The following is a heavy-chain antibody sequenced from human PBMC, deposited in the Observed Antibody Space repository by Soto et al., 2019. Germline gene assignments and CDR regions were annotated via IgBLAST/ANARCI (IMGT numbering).Heavy chain of an antibody. J-gene: IGHJ4*02. Sequence: PGGSLRLSCAASGSTFSAYVMSWVRQAPGKGLEWVSSITSSGGGTYYADSVKGRFTVSRDNSKNTVYLQMNSLRDEDTAVYYCAKLTAAWGQGTLVTVS. V-gene: IGHV3-23*01. CDR2: ITSSGGGT. CDR3: AKLTAA. CDR1: GSTFSAYV. D-gene: IGHD6-13*01.